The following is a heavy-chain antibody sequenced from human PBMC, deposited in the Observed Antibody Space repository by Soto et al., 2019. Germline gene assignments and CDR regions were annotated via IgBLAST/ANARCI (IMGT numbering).Heavy chain of an antibody. Sequence: GGSLRLSCAASGFTFSSYGMHWVRQAPGKGLEWVAVISYDGSNKYYADSVKGRFTISRDNSKNTLYLQMNSLRAEDTAVYFFAKVGYSSSSGDAFDIWGQGTMVTVSS. V-gene: IGHV3-30*18. CDR3: AKVGYSSSSGDAFDI. D-gene: IGHD6-6*01. J-gene: IGHJ3*02. CDR1: GFTFSSYG. CDR2: ISYDGSNK.